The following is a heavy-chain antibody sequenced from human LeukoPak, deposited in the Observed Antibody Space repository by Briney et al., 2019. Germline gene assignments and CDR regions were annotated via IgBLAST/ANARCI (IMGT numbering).Heavy chain of an antibody. CDR2: INPNSGGT. V-gene: IGHV1-2*06. CDR1: GYTFTGYY. J-gene: IGHJ2*01. Sequence: EASVKVSCKASGYTFTGYYMHWVRQAPGQGLEWMGRINPNSGGTNYAQKFQGRVTMTRDTSISTAYMELTTLRSDDTAVYYCAKSIEYCGADCYGYFDLWGRGTLVTVSS. D-gene: IGHD2-21*02. CDR3: AKSIEYCGADCYGYFDL.